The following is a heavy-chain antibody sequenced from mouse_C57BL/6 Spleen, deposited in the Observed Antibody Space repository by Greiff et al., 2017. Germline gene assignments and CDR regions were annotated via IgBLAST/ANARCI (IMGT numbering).Heavy chain of an antibody. CDR2: IDPETGGT. Sequence: QVQLQQSGAELVRPGASVTLSCKASGYTFTDYEMHWVKQTPVHGLEWIGAIDPETGGTAYNQKFKGKAILTADKSSSTAYMELRSLTSEDSAVYYCTRDPFITAVVAPDAYWGQGTLVTVSA. D-gene: IGHD1-1*01. CDR3: TRDPFITAVVAPDAY. CDR1: GYTFTDYE. J-gene: IGHJ3*01. V-gene: IGHV1-15*01.